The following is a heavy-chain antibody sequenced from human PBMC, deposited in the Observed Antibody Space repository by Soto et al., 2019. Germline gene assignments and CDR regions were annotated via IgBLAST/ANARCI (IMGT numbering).Heavy chain of an antibody. CDR3: ASWDRTAIRFDS. J-gene: IGHJ4*02. Sequence: QLQLQESASGLVKPSQTLSLTCAVSGGSISSGGSSWSWIRQPPGKGLEWIGYIYHSGTTYYNPSLKSRVTISVDRSKNQFSLRLNSVTAADTAVYYCASWDRTAIRFDSWGQGTLVTVSS. V-gene: IGHV4-30-2*01. D-gene: IGHD2-21*02. CDR2: IYHSGTT. CDR1: GGSISSGGSS.